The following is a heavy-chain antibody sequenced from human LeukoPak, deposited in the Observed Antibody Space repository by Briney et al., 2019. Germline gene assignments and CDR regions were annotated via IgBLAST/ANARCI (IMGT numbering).Heavy chain of an antibody. CDR1: GFIFGDYA. CDR2: ISWKSDRI. V-gene: IGHV3-9*01. Sequence: PGRSLRLSCVASGFIFGDYAMHWVRQTPEKGLEWVSGISWKSDRIVYADSVKGRSTISRDNAKKTLYMQMNNLRPDDTALYYCAKVGLWGQGTLVTVS. CDR3: AKVGL. J-gene: IGHJ4*02.